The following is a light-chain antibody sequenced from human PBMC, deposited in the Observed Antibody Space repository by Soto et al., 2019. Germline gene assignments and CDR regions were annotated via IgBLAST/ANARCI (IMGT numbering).Light chain of an antibody. Sequence: DIQMTQSPSTLSASVGDRVTITCRASQSITIWLAWYQQKPGKGPKLLIYDASSLESGVPSRFSRSGFGTDFTLTISSMQPDDFATYYCQHYYCYSETFGQGTKVVIK. CDR1: QSITIW. CDR3: QHYYCYSET. CDR2: DAS. V-gene: IGKV1-5*01. J-gene: IGKJ1*01.